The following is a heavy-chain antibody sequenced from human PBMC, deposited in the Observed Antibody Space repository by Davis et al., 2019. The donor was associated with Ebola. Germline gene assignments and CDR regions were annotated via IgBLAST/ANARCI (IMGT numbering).Heavy chain of an antibody. CDR2: VSHSERET. V-gene: IGHV3-30*04. Sequence: GESLKISCAASGFIFRNYAMHWVRQAPGKGLEWVAVVSHSERETFYADSVKGRFIISRDNSENTLYLQMNSLTADDTAVYYCARAVFHEVLDYWGQGTPVTVSS. D-gene: IGHD3-3*01. J-gene: IGHJ4*02. CDR3: ARAVFHEVLDY. CDR1: GFIFRNYA.